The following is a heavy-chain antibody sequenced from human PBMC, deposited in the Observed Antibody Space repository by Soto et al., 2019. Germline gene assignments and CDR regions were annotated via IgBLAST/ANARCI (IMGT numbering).Heavy chain of an antibody. CDR1: GCTFSCYA. J-gene: IGHJ6*02. CDR2: IIPIFGTA. Sequence: ASVKVSSKASGCTFSCYAISWVRQAPVQGLEWMGGIIPIFGTANYAQKFQGRVTITADESTSTAYMELSSLRSEDTAVYYCAGYYDSSGYVGYYYYYGMDVSGQGTTVTVSS. D-gene: IGHD3-22*01. CDR3: AGYYDSSGYVGYYYYYGMDV. V-gene: IGHV1-69*13.